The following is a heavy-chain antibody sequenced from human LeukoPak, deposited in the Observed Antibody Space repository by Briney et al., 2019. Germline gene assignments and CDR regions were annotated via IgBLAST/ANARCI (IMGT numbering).Heavy chain of an antibody. CDR3: AREQVTSFDY. V-gene: IGHV3-23*01. D-gene: IGHD4-17*01. Sequence: GGSLRLSCAASGFTFSSYTMSWVRQAPGKGLEWVSTITTSDGNTYYADSVKGRFTISRDNSKNTLYLQMNSLRAEDTAVYYCAREQVTSFDYWGQGTLVTVSS. CDR1: GFTFSSYT. J-gene: IGHJ4*02. CDR2: ITTSDGNT.